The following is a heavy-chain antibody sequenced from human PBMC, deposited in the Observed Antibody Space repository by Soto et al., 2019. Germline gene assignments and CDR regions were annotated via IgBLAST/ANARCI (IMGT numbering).Heavy chain of an antibody. CDR1: GFTFSSYW. V-gene: IGHV3-74*01. D-gene: IGHD5-18*01. CDR3: AKDGLGAYSYGSYYFDY. J-gene: IGHJ4*02. Sequence: GGSLRLSCATSGFTFSSYWMYWVRQAPGKGLVWVSRINSDGSNRGYADSVKGRFTISRDNAKNTLYLQMNSLRAEDTAVYYCAKDGLGAYSYGSYYFDYWGQGTLVTVSS. CDR2: INSDGSNR.